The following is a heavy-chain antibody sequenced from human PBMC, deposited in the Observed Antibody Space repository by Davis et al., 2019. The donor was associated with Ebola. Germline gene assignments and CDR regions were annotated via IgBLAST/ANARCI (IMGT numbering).Heavy chain of an antibody. V-gene: IGHV3-23*01. D-gene: IGHD3-22*01. Sequence: GESLKISCAASGFTFSSYAMSWVRQAPGKGLEWVSTIGYNGDNTYYADSVKGRFTISRDNSKNTLSLQMNSLRAEDTAVYYCARDRYYDSSGRGNDAFDIWGQGTMVTVSS. CDR1: GFTFSSYA. CDR3: ARDRYYDSSGRGNDAFDI. CDR2: IGYNGDNT. J-gene: IGHJ3*02.